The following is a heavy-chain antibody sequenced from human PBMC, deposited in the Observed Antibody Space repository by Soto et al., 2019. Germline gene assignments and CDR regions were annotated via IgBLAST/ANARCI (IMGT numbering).Heavy chain of an antibody. J-gene: IGHJ5*02. CDR1: GFTFSSYA. CDR2: ISGSGGST. Sequence: GGSLRLSCAASGFTFSSYAMSWVRQAPGKGLEWVSVISGSGGSTYYADSVKGRFTISRDNSKNTLYLQMNSLRAEDTAVYYCAKDLRLDTAMVSGLDPWGQGTLVTVSS. CDR3: AKDLRLDTAMVSGLDP. V-gene: IGHV3-23*01. D-gene: IGHD5-18*01.